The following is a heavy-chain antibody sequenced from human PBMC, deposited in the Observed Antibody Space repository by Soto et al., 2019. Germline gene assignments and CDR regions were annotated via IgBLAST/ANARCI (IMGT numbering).Heavy chain of an antibody. CDR3: ARDRWFDS. V-gene: IGHV4-59*01. CDR2: ISYGVTT. Sequence: SQPLSLTCTVADGSISSYYWSWIRQPPGKGLEWIGYISYGVTTNYNPSLKSRVTISVDTSKNQFSLELSSVTAADTAVYYCARDRWFDSWGQGTLVTVSS. J-gene: IGHJ5*01. CDR1: DGSISSYY.